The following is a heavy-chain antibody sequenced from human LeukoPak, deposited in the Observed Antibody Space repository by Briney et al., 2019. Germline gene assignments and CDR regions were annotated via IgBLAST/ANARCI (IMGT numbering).Heavy chain of an antibody. CDR2: IYYSGST. Sequence: SETLSLTCTVSGGSISSYYWSWIRQPPGKGLEWIGYIYYSGSTNYNPSLKGRVTISVDTSKNQFSLKLSSVTAADTAVYYCARTQYGGYVNYWGQGTLVTVSS. V-gene: IGHV4-59*08. D-gene: IGHD4/OR15-4a*01. CDR1: GGSISSYY. CDR3: ARTQYGGYVNY. J-gene: IGHJ4*02.